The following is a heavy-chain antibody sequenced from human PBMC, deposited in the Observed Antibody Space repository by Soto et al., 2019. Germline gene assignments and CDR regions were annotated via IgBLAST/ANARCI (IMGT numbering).Heavy chain of an antibody. Sequence: QVQLVQSGAEVKKPGASVKVSCKASGYTFSTYYMHWVRQATGQGYEWMGIINPSGGSTTYAQKFQGRVNMTRDTSTTTVYMELSSLKSEDTAVYYCARYDYNGYYFDYWGQGTLVTVSS. CDR2: INPSGGST. CDR1: GYTFSTYY. J-gene: IGHJ4*02. CDR3: ARYDYNGYYFDY. D-gene: IGHD4-4*01. V-gene: IGHV1-46*01.